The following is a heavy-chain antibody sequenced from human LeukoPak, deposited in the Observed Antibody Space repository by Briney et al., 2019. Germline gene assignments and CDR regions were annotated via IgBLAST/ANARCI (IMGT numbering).Heavy chain of an antibody. D-gene: IGHD3-10*01. V-gene: IGHV3-53*01. Sequence: GGSLRLSCAASGFGVSGNYMTWVRQAPGKGLEWVSVIYATTSTYYADSVKGRFTISRDNSKNTLYLQMNSLRAEDTAVYYCAKDVWRYYGSGSPWNWGQGTMVTVSS. CDR3: AKDVWRYYGSGSPWN. CDR1: GFGVSGNY. CDR2: IYATTST. J-gene: IGHJ3*01.